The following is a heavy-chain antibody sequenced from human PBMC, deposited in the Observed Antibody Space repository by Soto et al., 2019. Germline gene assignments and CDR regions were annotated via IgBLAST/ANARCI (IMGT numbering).Heavy chain of an antibody. D-gene: IGHD1-1*01. Sequence: CSVKVSCKSSGGTFSNYFVNWARQAPGQGLEWMGRIIPISGAANYAQKFQGRVTITADKSTSTSYMELSSLRSEDTAVYYCVRDMNRTVGASFYVWGQATTGAGSS. CDR1: GGTFSNYF. J-gene: IGHJ6*01. CDR3: VRDMNRTVGASFYV. CDR2: IIPISGAA. V-gene: IGHV1-69*06.